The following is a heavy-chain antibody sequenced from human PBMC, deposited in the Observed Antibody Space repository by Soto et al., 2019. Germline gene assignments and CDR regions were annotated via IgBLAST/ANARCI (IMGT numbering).Heavy chain of an antibody. CDR3: ARGSILAAPAY. V-gene: IGHV4-59*01. Sequence: SETLSLTCTVSGGSISSYYWSWIRQPPGKGLEWIGFIYNIGNTNYNPSLKSRVTISGDTSKNQFSLKLTSVTAADTAVYYCARGSILAAPAYWGQGTLVTVSS. CDR2: IYNIGNT. CDR1: GGSISSYY. J-gene: IGHJ4*02. D-gene: IGHD3-9*01.